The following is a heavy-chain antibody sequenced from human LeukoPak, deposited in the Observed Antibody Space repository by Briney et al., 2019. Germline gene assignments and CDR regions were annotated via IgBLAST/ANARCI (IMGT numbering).Heavy chain of an antibody. D-gene: IGHD3-22*01. CDR2: IYYSGST. Sequence: PSETLSLTCTVTGASISRYYWSWIRQPPGKGLEWIGYIYYSGSTNYNPSLKCRVTISVDTSKNQFSLKLSSVTAADTAVYYCARSWGITMIAKGAFDIWGQGTMVTVSS. J-gene: IGHJ3*02. CDR1: GASISRYY. V-gene: IGHV4-59*01. CDR3: ARSWGITMIAKGAFDI.